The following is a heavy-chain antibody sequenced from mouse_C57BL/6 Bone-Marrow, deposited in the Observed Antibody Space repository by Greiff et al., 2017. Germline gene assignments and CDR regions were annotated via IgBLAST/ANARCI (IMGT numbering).Heavy chain of an antibody. D-gene: IGHD2-12*01. Sequence: EVQLVESGGGLVKPGGSLKLSCAASGFTFSDYGMHWVRQAPEKGLEWVAYISSGSSTIYYADPVKGRFTISRDNAKNNLFLQMTSLRSEDTAMYYCAREGLLYGMDYWGQGTSVTVSS. CDR1: GFTFSDYG. V-gene: IGHV5-17*01. CDR2: ISSGSSTI. J-gene: IGHJ4*01. CDR3: AREGLLYGMDY.